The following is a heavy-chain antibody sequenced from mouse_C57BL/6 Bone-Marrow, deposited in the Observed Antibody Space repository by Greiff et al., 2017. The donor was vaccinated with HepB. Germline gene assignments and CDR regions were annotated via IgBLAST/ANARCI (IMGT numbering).Heavy chain of an antibody. J-gene: IGHJ2*01. D-gene: IGHD1-1*01. CDR3: ASPDYGSSYVDYFDY. V-gene: IGHV1-81*01. CDR2: IYPRSGNT. Sequence: VQLQQSGAELARPGASVQLSCKASGYTFTSYGISWVKQRTGQGLEWIGEIYPRSGNTYYNEKFKGKATLTADKSSSTAYIELRSLTSEDSAVYFWASPDYGSSYVDYFDYWGQGTTLTVSS. CDR1: GYTFTSYG.